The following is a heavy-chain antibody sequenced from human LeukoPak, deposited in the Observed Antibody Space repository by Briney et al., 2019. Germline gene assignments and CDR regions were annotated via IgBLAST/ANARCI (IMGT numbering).Heavy chain of an antibody. CDR2: ISGGDGST. D-gene: IGHD2-15*01. J-gene: IGHJ6*03. V-gene: IGHV3-23*01. CDR1: GFTFSSYN. Sequence: GGSLRLSCAASGFTFSSYNMNWVRQAPGKGLEWVSPISGGDGSTYYAVSVKGRFTISRDNSKNTVYLQMNSLRAEDTAVYYCAKNGDRGAYCSGGSCYPYYYYYMDVWGKGTTVTISS. CDR3: AKNGDRGAYCSGGSCYPYYYYYMDV.